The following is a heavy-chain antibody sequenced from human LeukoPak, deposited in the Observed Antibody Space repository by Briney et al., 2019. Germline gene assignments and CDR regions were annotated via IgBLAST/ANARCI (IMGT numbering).Heavy chain of an antibody. CDR3: ARVSGYSGSG. J-gene: IGHJ3*01. CDR1: GFTFSSYS. CDR2: ISSSSSTI. Sequence: SGGSLRLSWAASGFTFSSYSMNWVRQAPGKGLEWVSYISSSSSTIYYADSVKGRFTISRDNAKNSLYLQMNGLRAEDTAVYYCARVSGYSGSGWGQGTMVTVSS. D-gene: IGHD5-12*01. V-gene: IGHV3-48*01.